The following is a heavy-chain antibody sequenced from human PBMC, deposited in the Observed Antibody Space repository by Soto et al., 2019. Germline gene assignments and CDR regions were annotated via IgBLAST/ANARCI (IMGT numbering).Heavy chain of an antibody. CDR2: ISYDGSNK. Sequence: QVQLVESGGGVVQPGRSLRLSCAASGFTFSSYGMHWVRQAPGKGLEWVAVISYDGSNKYYADSVKGRFTISRDNSKNTLYLQMTSLRAEDTAVYYCAKGYYDYVWGSYRPDVFDYWGQGTLVTVSS. V-gene: IGHV3-30*18. CDR3: AKGYYDYVWGSYRPDVFDY. CDR1: GFTFSSYG. D-gene: IGHD3-16*02. J-gene: IGHJ4*02.